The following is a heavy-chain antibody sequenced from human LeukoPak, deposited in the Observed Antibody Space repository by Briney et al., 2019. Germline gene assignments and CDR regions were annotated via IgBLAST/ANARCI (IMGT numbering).Heavy chain of an antibody. CDR1: GFTVSNNY. V-gene: IGHV3-53*01. J-gene: IGHJ4*02. D-gene: IGHD5-18*01. CDR3: AKSGDGYLYYFDY. CDR2: IYSGGNT. Sequence: GGSLRLSCAASGFTVSNNYMSWVRQAPGKGLEWVSVIYSGGNTYYADSVKGRFTISRDNSKNTLFLQMNSLRAEDTAVYYCAKSGDGYLYYFDYWGQGTLVTVSS.